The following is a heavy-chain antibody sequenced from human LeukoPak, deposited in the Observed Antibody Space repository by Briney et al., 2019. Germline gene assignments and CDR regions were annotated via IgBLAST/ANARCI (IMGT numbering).Heavy chain of an antibody. V-gene: IGHV1-69*04. J-gene: IGHJ4*02. CDR3: ARDKLDIYSY. CDR1: GGTFSSYA. D-gene: IGHD2-2*03. CDR2: IIPILGIA. Sequence: SVKVSCKASGGTFSSYAISWVRQAPGQGLEWMGRIIPILGIANYAQKFQGRVTITADKSTSTAYMELSSLRSEDTAVYYCARDKLDIYSYWGQGTLVTVSS.